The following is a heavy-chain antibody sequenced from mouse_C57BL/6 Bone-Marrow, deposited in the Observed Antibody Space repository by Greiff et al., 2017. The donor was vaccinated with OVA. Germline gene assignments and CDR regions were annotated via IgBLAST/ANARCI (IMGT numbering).Heavy chain of an antibody. J-gene: IGHJ1*03. CDR3: ARIPYCGSYWYFDV. CDR1: GFSLSTFGMG. Sequence: QVQLKESGPGILQPSQTLSLTCSFSGFSLSTFGMGVGWIRQPSGKGLEWLAHIWWDDDKYYNPALKSRLTFSKDTSKNQVILKIDNVDTADTATYYCARIPYCGSYWYFDVWGTGTTVTVSS. V-gene: IGHV8-8*01. D-gene: IGHD1-1*01. CDR2: IWWDDDK.